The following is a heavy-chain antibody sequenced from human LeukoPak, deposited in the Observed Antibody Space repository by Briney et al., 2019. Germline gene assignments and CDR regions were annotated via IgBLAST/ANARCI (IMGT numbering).Heavy chain of an antibody. J-gene: IGHJ4*02. CDR3: ARAYSRSYSHFDD. D-gene: IGHD1-26*01. Sequence: PSETLSLTYTVSGGSISGYYWSWIRQPPGKGLEWIGYIYTSGSTNYNPSLKSRVTISVDTSKNQFSLRLSSVTAADTAMYFCARAYSRSYSHFDDWGQGTLVTVSS. V-gene: IGHV4-4*09. CDR1: GGSISGYY. CDR2: IYTSGST.